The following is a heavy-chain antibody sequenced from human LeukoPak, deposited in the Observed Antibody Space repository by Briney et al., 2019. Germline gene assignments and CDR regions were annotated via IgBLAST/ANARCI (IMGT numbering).Heavy chain of an antibody. V-gene: IGHV3-48*01. D-gene: IGHD2-2*01. CDR3: ARAYCSSTSCFG. CDR2: ITYSSRAR. J-gene: IGHJ4*02. Sequence: QPGGSLRLSCAASGFTFSSYNMNWVRQAPGKGLEWGSSITYSSRARYYAYSVKGRFTISRDKVKNSLYLQMDSLRAEDTAVYYCARAYCSSTSCFGWGQGTLVTVSS. CDR1: GFTFSSYN.